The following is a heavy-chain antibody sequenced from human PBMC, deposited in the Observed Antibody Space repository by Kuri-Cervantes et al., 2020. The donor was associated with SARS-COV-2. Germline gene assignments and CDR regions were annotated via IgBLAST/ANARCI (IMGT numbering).Heavy chain of an antibody. D-gene: IGHD4-17*01. CDR1: GGSISSGSYY. V-gene: IGHV4-61*02. Sequence: SETLSLTCTVPGGSISSGSYYWSWIRQPAGKGLEWIGRFYTSGSTFYNPSLKSRVTISIDTSKNQFSLKLTPVTAADTAADYCSSDISKGGGLRHNNWGQGTLVTVSS. CDR3: SSDISKGGGLRHNN. J-gene: IGHJ4*02. CDR2: FYTSGST.